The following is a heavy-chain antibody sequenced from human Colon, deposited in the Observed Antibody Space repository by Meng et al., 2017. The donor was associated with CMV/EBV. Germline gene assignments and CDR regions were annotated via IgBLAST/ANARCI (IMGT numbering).Heavy chain of an antibody. D-gene: IGHD6-13*01. Sequence: GGSLRLSCAASGFTFSDYYMSWIRQAPGKGLEWVSYISSSGSTIYYADSVKGRFTISRDHAKNSLYLQMNSLRAEDTAVYYCARCGGPGYSSSWDYYYYGMDVWGQGTTVTVSS. CDR1: GFTFSDYY. CDR3: ARCGGPGYSSSWDYYYYGMDV. J-gene: IGHJ6*02. V-gene: IGHV3-11*04. CDR2: ISSSGSTI.